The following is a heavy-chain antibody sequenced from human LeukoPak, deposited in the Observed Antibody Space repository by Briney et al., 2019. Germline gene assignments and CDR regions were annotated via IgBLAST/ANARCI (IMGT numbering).Heavy chain of an antibody. Sequence: GGSLRLSRAASGFALSSYAMSWVRQAPGKGLEWVSAISGSGGSTYYADSVKGRFTISRDNSKHTLYLQMNSLRAEDTAVYYCEKDSRGTSYYFDYWGQGTLVTVSS. CDR3: EKDSRGTSYYFDY. CDR2: ISGSGGST. D-gene: IGHD1/OR15-1a*01. J-gene: IGHJ4*01. CDR1: GFALSSYA. V-gene: IGHV3-23*01.